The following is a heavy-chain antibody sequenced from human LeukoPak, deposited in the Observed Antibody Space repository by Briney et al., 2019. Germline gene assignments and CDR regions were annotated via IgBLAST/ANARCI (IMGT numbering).Heavy chain of an antibody. Sequence: GGSLRLSCAASGFTFSSYEMNWVRQAPGKGLEWVPYISSSGSTIYYADSVKGRFTISRDNAKNSLYLQMNSLRAEDTAVYYCARDPFSYYDSSGYSPTADFDYWGQGTLVTVSS. V-gene: IGHV3-48*03. D-gene: IGHD3-22*01. J-gene: IGHJ4*02. CDR2: ISSSGSTI. CDR1: GFTFSSYE. CDR3: ARDPFSYYDSSGYSPTADFDY.